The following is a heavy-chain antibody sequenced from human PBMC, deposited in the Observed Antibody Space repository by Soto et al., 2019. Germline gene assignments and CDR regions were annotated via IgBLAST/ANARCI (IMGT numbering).Heavy chain of an antibody. J-gene: IGHJ4*01. CDR3: TTDSYSTMIVVRFDY. D-gene: IGHD3-22*01. CDR1: GFTFSSYA. CDR2: IYSGGST. V-gene: IGHV3-66*01. Sequence: GGSLRLCCAASGFTFSSYAMSWVRQAPGKGLEWVSVIYSGGSTFYADSVRGRFTISRDNSKNTVNLQMNSLRAEDTAVYFCTTDSYSTMIVVRFDYWGHGTLVTVSS.